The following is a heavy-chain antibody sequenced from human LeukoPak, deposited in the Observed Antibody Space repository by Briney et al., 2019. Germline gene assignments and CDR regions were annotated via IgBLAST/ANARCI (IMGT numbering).Heavy chain of an antibody. CDR1: GGSISSYY. CDR3: ARGAPYGFLEWFNYYMDV. J-gene: IGHJ6*03. Sequence: SETLSLTCTVSGGSISSYYWSWIRQPPGKGLEWIGYIYYSGSTNYNPSHKSRVTISVDTSKNQFSLKLRSVTAADTAVYYCARGAPYGFLEWFNYYMDVWGKGTTVTVSS. CDR2: IYYSGST. V-gene: IGHV4-59*01. D-gene: IGHD3-3*01.